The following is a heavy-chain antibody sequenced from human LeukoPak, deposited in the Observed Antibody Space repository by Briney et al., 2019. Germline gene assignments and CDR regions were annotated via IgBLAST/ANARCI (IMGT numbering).Heavy chain of an antibody. Sequence: GGSLRLSCAASGFTFSSYNMNWVRQAPGKGLEWVSYISSSSNSRYYADSVKGRFTIYRDNAKNSLYLQMNSLRAEDTAVYYCARDSGTDNYSRWGQGTLVTVSS. CDR2: ISSSSNSR. CDR1: GFTFSSYN. D-gene: IGHD4-11*01. V-gene: IGHV3-48*01. CDR3: ARDSGTDNYSR. J-gene: IGHJ4*02.